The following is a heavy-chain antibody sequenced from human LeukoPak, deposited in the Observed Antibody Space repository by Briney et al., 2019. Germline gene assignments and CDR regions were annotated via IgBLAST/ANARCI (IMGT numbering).Heavy chain of an antibody. J-gene: IGHJ5*02. CDR3: ARVYYASWSGQPLSQHWLDP. CDR1: GFTFSTYD. D-gene: IGHD3-3*01. CDR2: SSGSSSAI. Sequence: GGSLRLSCAASGFTFSTYDMNWVRQAPGKGLEWVSYSSGSSSAISYADSVKGRFTISRDNAKNSLYLQMNSLRVEDTAIYYCARVYYASWSGQPLSQHWLDPWGQGTLVTVSS. V-gene: IGHV3-48*01.